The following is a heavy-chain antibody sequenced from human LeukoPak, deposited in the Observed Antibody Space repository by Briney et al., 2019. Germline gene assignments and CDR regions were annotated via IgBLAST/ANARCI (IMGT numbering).Heavy chain of an antibody. D-gene: IGHD5-18*01. J-gene: IGHJ3*02. CDR2: ISSSSSTI. CDR3: AKDLRQLWSSDAFDI. CDR1: GFTFSSYS. V-gene: IGHV3-48*01. Sequence: GGSLRLSCAASGFTFSSYSMNWVRQAPGKGLEWVSYISSSSSTIYYADSVKGRFTISRDNAKNSLYLQMNSLRAEDTAVYYCAKDLRQLWSSDAFDIWGQGTMVTVSS.